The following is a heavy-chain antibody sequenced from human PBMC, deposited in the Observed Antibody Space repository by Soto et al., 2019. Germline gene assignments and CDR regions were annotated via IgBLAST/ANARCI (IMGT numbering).Heavy chain of an antibody. Sequence: QLQLPESGSGLVKPSQTLSLTCAVSGGSISSGGYSWSWIRQPPGNGLEWVGYIYHSGSTYYNPSLKTRVPISVDRSKNQVTLKLISVTAADTAVDYGAGGSGVARNYWGQGTLVTVSS. CDR1: GGSISSGGYS. CDR2: IYHSGST. J-gene: IGHJ4*02. CDR3: AGGSGVARNY. V-gene: IGHV4-30-2*01. D-gene: IGHD5-12*01.